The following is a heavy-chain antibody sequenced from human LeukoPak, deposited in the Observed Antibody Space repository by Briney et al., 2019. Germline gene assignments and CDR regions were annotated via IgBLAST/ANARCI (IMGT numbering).Heavy chain of an antibody. Sequence: PGGSLRLSCAASGFTFSNYAMSWVRQAPGKGLEWVAVISYDGSNKYYADSVKGRFTISRDNSKNTLYLQMNSLRAEDTAVYYCARDWLMMDVWGQGTTVTVSS. V-gene: IGHV3-30-3*01. J-gene: IGHJ6*02. D-gene: IGHD5-12*01. CDR1: GFTFSNYA. CDR2: ISYDGSNK. CDR3: ARDWLMMDV.